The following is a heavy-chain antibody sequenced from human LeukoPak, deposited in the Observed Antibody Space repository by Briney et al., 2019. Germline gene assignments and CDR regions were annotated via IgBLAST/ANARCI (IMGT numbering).Heavy chain of an antibody. CDR3: ARDHYDSSGYGYYFDS. D-gene: IGHD3-22*01. CDR2: ISSSSGYI. CDR1: GFTFSAYS. Sequence: PGGSLRLSCAASGFTFSAYSMNWVCQAPGKGLEWVSYISSSSGYIYYADSVKGRFTISRDNAKNSLYLQMNSLRAEDTAVYYCARDHYDSSGYGYYFDSWGQGTLVTVSS. V-gene: IGHV3-21*01. J-gene: IGHJ4*02.